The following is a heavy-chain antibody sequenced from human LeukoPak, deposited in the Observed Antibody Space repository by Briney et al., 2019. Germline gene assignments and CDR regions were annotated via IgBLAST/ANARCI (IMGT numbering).Heavy chain of an antibody. V-gene: IGHV1-46*01. Sequence: ASVKVSCKASGYTFTSFYIHWVRQAPGQGLEWMGIINPSGGSTTYAQRFQGRVTMTTDTSTSTVYMELSSLRSEDTAVYYCARRYTRHDDAFDIWGQGTMVTVSS. CDR2: INPSGGST. J-gene: IGHJ3*02. CDR3: ARRYTRHDDAFDI. CDR1: GYTFTSFY. D-gene: IGHD1-20*01.